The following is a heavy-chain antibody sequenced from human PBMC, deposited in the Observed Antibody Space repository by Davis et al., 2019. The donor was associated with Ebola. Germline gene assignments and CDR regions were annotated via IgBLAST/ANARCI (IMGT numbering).Heavy chain of an antibody. Sequence: GGSLRLSCAASGFTFSSYSMNWVRQAPGKGLEWVSSISSSSSYIYYADSVKGRFTISRDNAKNSLYLQMNSLRAEDTAVYYCARCPTRELLGWFDPWGQGTLVTVSS. D-gene: IGHD1-26*01. CDR2: ISSSSSYI. J-gene: IGHJ5*02. V-gene: IGHV3-21*01. CDR1: GFTFSSYS. CDR3: ARCPTRELLGWFDP.